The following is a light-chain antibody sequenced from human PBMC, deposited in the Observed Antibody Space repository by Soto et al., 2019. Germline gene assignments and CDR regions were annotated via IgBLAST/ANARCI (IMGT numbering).Light chain of an antibody. V-gene: IGLV2-14*01. CDR1: SSDIGGYNY. CDR3: CSKTSSITYV. J-gene: IGLJ1*01. Sequence: QLVLTQPASVSGSPGQSITISCTGTSSDIGGYNYVSWYQQHPGEAPKLVIYEVSNRPSGVSNRFSGSKSGNTASLTISGLQADDEADYYCCSKTSSITYVFGSGTKLTVL. CDR2: EVS.